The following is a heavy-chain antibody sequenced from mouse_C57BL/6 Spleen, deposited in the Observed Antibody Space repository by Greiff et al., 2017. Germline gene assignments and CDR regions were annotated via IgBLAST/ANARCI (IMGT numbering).Heavy chain of an antibody. CDR3: ARRDDYGSSYFDY. J-gene: IGHJ2*01. D-gene: IGHD1-1*01. CDR1: GYTFTSYG. V-gene: IGHV1-81*01. CDR2: IYPRSGNT. Sequence: QVHVKQSGAELARPGASVKLSCKASGYTFTSYGISWVKQRTGQGLEWIGEIYPRSGNTYYNEKFKGKATLTADKSSSTAYMELRSLTSEDSAVYFCARRDDYGSSYFDYWGQGTTLTVSS.